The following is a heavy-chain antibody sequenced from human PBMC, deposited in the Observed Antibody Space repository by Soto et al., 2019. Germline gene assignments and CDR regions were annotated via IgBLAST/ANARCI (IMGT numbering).Heavy chain of an antibody. J-gene: IGHJ3*02. V-gene: IGHV3-30-3*01. Sequence: PGGSLRLSCAASGFTFSSYAMHWVRQAPGKGLEWVAVISYDGSNKYYADSVKGRFTISRDNSKNTLYLQMNSLRAEDTAVYYCARDMGMGSSWYPFGDAFDIWGQGTMVTVSS. CDR2: ISYDGSNK. D-gene: IGHD6-13*01. CDR3: ARDMGMGSSWYPFGDAFDI. CDR1: GFTFSSYA.